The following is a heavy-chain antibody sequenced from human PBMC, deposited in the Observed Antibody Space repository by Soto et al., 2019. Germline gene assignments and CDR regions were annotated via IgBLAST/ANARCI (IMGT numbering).Heavy chain of an antibody. J-gene: IGHJ3*02. D-gene: IGHD4-17*01. CDR3: ARDRVTTVTTVAFDI. CDR2: INPSGGST. CDR1: GYTFTSYY. V-gene: IGHV1-46*01. Sequence: ASVKVSCKASGYTFTSYYMHWVRQAPGQGLEWMGIINPSGGSTSYAQKFQGRVTMTRDTSTSTVYMELSSLRSEDTAVYYCARDRVTTVTTVAFDIWGQGTMVTVSS.